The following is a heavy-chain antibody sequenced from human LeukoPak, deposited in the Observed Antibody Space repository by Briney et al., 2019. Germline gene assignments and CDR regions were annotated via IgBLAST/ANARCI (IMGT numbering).Heavy chain of an antibody. CDR1: GGSISDSTVSHY. V-gene: IGHV4-61*01. D-gene: IGHD3-22*01. Sequence: SETLSLTCSVSGGSISDSTVSHYWSWIRQPPGKGLEWIGYIYFNGRTNYSPSLKSRVTLPVDTSKNQFSLKLSSVTAADTAVYYCARAGYYYDSSGYYEGAYYFDYWGQGTLVTVSS. CDR3: ARAGYYYDSSGYYEGAYYFDY. J-gene: IGHJ4*02. CDR2: IYFNGRT.